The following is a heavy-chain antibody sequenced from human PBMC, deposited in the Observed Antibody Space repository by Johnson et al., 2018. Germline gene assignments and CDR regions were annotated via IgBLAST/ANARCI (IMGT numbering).Heavy chain of an antibody. CDR3: AKDGRVADYYDYMDV. D-gene: IGHD2-15*01. J-gene: IGHJ6*03. CDR2: ISWNADII. V-gene: IGHV3-43*01. Sequence: VQLVESGGVVAQPGGSLRLSCAASGFSCNDYTMHWVRQAPGKGLEWVSLISWNADIIYYEDSVKGRFNIPRQNSKNSLFLQMNSLRPEDTALYYCAKDGRVADYYDYMDVWGKGTTFTVSS. CDR1: GFSCNDYT.